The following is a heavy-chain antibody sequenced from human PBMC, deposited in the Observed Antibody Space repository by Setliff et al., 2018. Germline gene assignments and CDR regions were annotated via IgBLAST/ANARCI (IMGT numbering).Heavy chain of an antibody. J-gene: IGHJ4*02. CDR1: GGTFSSYA. Sequence: SVKVSCKASGGTFSSYAISWARQAPGQGLEWMGGIIPIFGTANYAQKFQGRVTITTDESTSTAYMELSSLRSEGTAVYYCARGNYYDSSGYSVDYWGQGTLVTVSS. CDR3: ARGNYYDSSGYSVDY. D-gene: IGHD3-22*01. CDR2: IIPIFGTA. V-gene: IGHV1-69*05.